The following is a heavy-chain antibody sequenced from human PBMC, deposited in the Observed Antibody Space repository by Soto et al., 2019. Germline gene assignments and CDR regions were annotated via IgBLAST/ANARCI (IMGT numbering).Heavy chain of an antibody. CDR3: ARARPLTGYSYGYHYFDY. D-gene: IGHD5-18*01. Sequence: PSETLSLTCTVSGGSISSGGYYWSWIRQHPGKGLEWIGYIYYSGSTYYNPSLKSRVTISVDTSKNQFSLKLSSVTAADTAVYYCARARPLTGYSYGYHYFDYWGQGTLVIVSS. V-gene: IGHV4-31*03. J-gene: IGHJ4*02. CDR1: GGSISSGGYY. CDR2: IYYSGST.